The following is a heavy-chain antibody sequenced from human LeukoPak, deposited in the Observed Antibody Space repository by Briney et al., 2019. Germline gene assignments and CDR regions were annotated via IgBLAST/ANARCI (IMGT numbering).Heavy chain of an antibody. D-gene: IGHD2-8*01. V-gene: IGHV4-61*02. J-gene: IGHJ6*03. CDR2: ISSSGST. CDR3: ARDHPTPNAGYMDV. CDR1: GGSISSGGYY. Sequence: PSETLSLTCTVSGGSISSGGYYWSWIRQPAGKGLEWIGRISSSGSTNYNPSLKSRVTISVDTPKNQFSLKVSSVTAADTAVYYCARDHPTPNAGYMDVWGKGTTVTVSS.